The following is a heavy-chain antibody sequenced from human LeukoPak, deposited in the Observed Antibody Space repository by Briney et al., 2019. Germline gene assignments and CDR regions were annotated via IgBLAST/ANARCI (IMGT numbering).Heavy chain of an antibody. CDR3: GGSGGSAYNWFDP. D-gene: IGHD2-15*01. V-gene: IGHV3-11*04. J-gene: IGHJ5*02. CDR1: GFTFSDYY. Sequence: SGGSLRLSCAASGFTFSDYYMCWIRQAPGKGLEWVSYISSSGSTIYYADSVKGRFTISRDNAKNSLYLQMNSLRAEDTAVYYCGGSGGSAYNWFDPWGQGTLVTVSS. CDR2: ISSSGSTI.